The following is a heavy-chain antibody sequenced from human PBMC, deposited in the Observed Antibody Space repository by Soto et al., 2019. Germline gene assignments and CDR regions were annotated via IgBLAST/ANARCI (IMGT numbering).Heavy chain of an antibody. V-gene: IGHV4-59*08. CDR1: GGYISSYY. D-gene: IGHD4-17*01. J-gene: IGHJ4*02. CDR3: ARHVDYVNFDY. CDR2: IYYSGST. Sequence: SETLSLTCTVSGGYISSYYLSWIRQPPGKGLEWIGYIYYSGSTNYNPSLKSRVTISVDTSKNQFSLKLSSVTAADTAVYYCARHVDYVNFDYWGQGTLVTVSS.